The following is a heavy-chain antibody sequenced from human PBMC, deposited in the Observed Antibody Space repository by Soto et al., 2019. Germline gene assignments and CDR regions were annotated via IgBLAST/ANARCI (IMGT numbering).Heavy chain of an antibody. CDR1: GYTFTSYG. J-gene: IGHJ1*01. V-gene: IGHV1-18*04. CDR3: AMDYGDRPEYFKH. D-gene: IGHD4-17*01. Sequence: QVQLVQSGPDLKRPGASMKVSCKASGYTFTSYGISWVRQAPGQGLEWMAWISPLKGRTQYSQKAQGRVTLSTDTSSNTAYMEMTTLRVDDTAVYCAMDYGDRPEYFKHWGQGTLVTVS. CDR2: ISPLKGRT.